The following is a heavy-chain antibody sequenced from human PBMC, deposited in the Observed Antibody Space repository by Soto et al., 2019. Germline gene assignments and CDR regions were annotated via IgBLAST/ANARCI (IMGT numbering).Heavy chain of an antibody. CDR3: ASARGYNYGFDY. Sequence: GGSLRLSCAPSGLTVNGNYMSWVRQASGKGLEWVSVVFSGGSTYYADSVKGRFTISRDISKNTLSLQMNSLRAEDTAVYFCASARGYNYGFDYWGQGTLVTVSS. CDR1: GLTVNGNY. V-gene: IGHV3-53*01. CDR2: VFSGGST. D-gene: IGHD5-18*01. J-gene: IGHJ4*02.